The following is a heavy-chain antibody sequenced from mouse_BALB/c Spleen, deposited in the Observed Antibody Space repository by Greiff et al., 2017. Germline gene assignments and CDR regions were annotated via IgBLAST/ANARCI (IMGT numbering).Heavy chain of an antibody. D-gene: IGHD4-1*01. V-gene: IGHV1-80*01. J-gene: IGHJ4*01. CDR1: GYAFSSYW. CDR3: ATGTDYAMDY. CDR2: IYPGDGDT. Sequence: QVQLQQSGAELVRPGSSVKISCKASGYAFSSYWMNWVKQRPGQGLEWIGQIYPGDGDTNYNGKFKGKATLTADKSSSTAYMQLSSLTSEDSAVYFCATGTDYAMDYWGQGTSVTVSS.